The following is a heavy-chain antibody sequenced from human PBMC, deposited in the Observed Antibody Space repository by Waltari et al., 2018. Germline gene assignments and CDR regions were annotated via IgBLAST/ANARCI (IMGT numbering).Heavy chain of an antibody. D-gene: IGHD5-18*01. Sequence: VQIVEAGGGLVHPGGSLRLSCAASGFTFRSNHMAWVRQAPGKGLEWVSIIYAAGSTYYADSVMGRFTISRDNSKNTLHLQMNSLRSEDTAIYYCATARDEETAMVYFDHWGEGSLVSVSS. CDR3: ATARDEETAMVYFDH. J-gene: IGHJ4*02. V-gene: IGHV3-66*02. CDR2: IYAAGST. CDR1: GFTFRSNH.